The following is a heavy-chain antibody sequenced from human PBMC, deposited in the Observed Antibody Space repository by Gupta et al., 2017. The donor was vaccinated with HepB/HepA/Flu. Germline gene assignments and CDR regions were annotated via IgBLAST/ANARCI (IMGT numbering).Heavy chain of an antibody. D-gene: IGHD5/OR15-5a*01. Sequence: EVQLLESGGGLVQPGGSLRPSCAASGFTFSNFALGWVRQAPGKGLEWVSIISDRAGLTSYADSVKGRFTISRDNSKNTIYLLMNSLRAEDTAVYYCAKGPSTKTPFDYWGQGTLVTVSS. J-gene: IGHJ4*02. CDR1: GFTFSNFA. V-gene: IGHV3-23*01. CDR2: ISDRAGLT. CDR3: AKGPSTKTPFDY.